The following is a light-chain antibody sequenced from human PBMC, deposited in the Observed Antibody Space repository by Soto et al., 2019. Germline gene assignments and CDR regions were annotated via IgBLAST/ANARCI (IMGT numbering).Light chain of an antibody. Sequence: EIVFPHSPSPLSFSPVERATLSSMASQRVDPYLAWYQHRPGQAPRLLIYDASNRATGISARFSGSGFGTDFTLTISSLEPEDFAVYYCQNRNRWPLDFGGGTKVDIK. CDR3: QNRNRWPLD. J-gene: IGKJ4*01. CDR2: DAS. CDR1: QRVDPY. V-gene: IGKV3-11*01.